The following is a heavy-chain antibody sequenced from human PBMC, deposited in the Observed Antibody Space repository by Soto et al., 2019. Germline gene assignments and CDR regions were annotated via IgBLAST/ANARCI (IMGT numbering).Heavy chain of an antibody. V-gene: IGHV3-23*01. CDR3: AKDSDYYDSSGPELFDI. Sequence: GGSLRLSCAASGFTFSSYAMSWVRQAPGKGLEWVSAISGSGGSTYYADSVKGRFTISRDNSKNTLYLQMNSLRAEDTAVYYCAKDSDYYDSSGPELFDIWGQGTMVTVSS. CDR1: GFTFSSYA. D-gene: IGHD3-22*01. J-gene: IGHJ3*02. CDR2: ISGSGGST.